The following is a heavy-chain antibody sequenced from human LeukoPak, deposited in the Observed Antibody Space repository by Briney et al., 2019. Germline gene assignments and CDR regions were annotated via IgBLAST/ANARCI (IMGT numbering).Heavy chain of an antibody. Sequence: GGSLRLSCPASGFTFNKYWMLWVRQAPGKELESVSRINTDGTVTTYADSVKGRFTVSRDNADNTMFLQMNSVRDEDTAVYYCATKQWLAPPPDSWGQGTPVTVSS. CDR3: ATKQWLAPPPDS. J-gene: IGHJ4*02. CDR2: INTDGTVT. V-gene: IGHV3-74*01. CDR1: GFTFNKYW. D-gene: IGHD6-19*01.